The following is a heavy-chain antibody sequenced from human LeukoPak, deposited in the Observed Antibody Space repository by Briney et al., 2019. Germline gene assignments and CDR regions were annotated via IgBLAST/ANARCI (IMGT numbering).Heavy chain of an antibody. CDR1: IGSFSNHF. CDR2: ISYSGSA. V-gene: IGHV4-59*08. CDR3: ASGVAVDPDTFDI. J-gene: IGHJ3*02. D-gene: IGHD6-19*01. Sequence: SETLSLTCTVSIGSFSNHFWSWVRQPPGKGLEWVGYISYSGSAHYYPSLKSRVPISVNTSKNQFSLKLSSVTAADTAVYYCASGVAVDPDTFDIWGLGTLVTVSS.